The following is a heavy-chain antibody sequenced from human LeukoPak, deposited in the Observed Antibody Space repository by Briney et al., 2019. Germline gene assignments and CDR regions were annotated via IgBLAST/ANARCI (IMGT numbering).Heavy chain of an antibody. V-gene: IGHV3-30*02. CDR2: IRYDVRDK. CDR1: LFIFSNYG. CDR3: AKDILMEGSYGSGIDWFDP. Sequence: GGSLRVSRAESLFIFSNYGMHWVRQAPVKGLERGSFIRYDVRDKYYAHSVKGRFTTTRENSKETLYLQMTSLRPEDTAMYYCAKDILMEGSYGSGIDWFDPWGQGAQVTVSS. J-gene: IGHJ5*02. D-gene: IGHD3-10*01.